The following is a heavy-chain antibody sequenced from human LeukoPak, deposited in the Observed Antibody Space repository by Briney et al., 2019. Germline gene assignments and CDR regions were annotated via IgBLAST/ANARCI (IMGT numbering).Heavy chain of an antibody. J-gene: IGHJ4*02. D-gene: IGHD2-21*02. CDR3: AKGDAVTAIFPLDY. Sequence: GGSLRLSCAASGFTFSTYAMNWVRQAPGKGLEWVSGISGSGGTTYYADSVQGRFTVSRDNSKKTVFLQMNSLRAEDTAVYYCAKGDAVTAIFPLDYWGQGTLVIVSS. V-gene: IGHV3-23*01. CDR1: GFTFSTYA. CDR2: ISGSGGTT.